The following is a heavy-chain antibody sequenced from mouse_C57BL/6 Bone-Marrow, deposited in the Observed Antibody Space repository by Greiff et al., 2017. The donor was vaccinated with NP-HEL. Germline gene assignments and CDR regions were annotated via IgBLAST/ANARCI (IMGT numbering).Heavy chain of an antibody. J-gene: IGHJ1*03. CDR3: ARGGLRRYWYFDV. D-gene: IGHD2-2*01. CDR2: ISNLAYSI. Sequence: EVKLVESGGGLVQPGGSLKLSCAASGFTFSDYGMAWVRQAPRKGPEWVAFISNLAYSIYYADTVTGRFTISRENAKNTLYLEMSSLRSEDTAMYYCARGGLRRYWYFDVWGTGTTVTVSS. V-gene: IGHV5-15*01. CDR1: GFTFSDYG.